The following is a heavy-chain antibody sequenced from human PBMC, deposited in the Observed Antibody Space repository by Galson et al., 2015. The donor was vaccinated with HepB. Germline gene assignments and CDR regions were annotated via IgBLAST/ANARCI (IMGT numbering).Heavy chain of an antibody. CDR3: ARHLWDSNYDAFDI. J-gene: IGHJ3*02. CDR2: IIPILGIA. Sequence: SVKVSCKASGGTFSTYAISWVRQAPGQGLEWMGRIIPILGIANYAQKFQGRVTITADKSTSTVSMELSSLRSEDTAVHYCARHLWDSNYDAFDIWGQGTMVTVSS. V-gene: IGHV1-69*04. CDR1: GGTFSTYA. D-gene: IGHD4-11*01.